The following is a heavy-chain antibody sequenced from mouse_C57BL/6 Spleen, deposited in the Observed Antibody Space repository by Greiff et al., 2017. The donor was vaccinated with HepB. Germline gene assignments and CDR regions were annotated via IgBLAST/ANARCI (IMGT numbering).Heavy chain of an antibody. V-gene: IGHV3-6*01. CDR2: ISYDGSN. D-gene: IGHD1-1*01. J-gene: IGHJ4*01. CDR3: ARDGAYGSSFYYAMDY. Sequence: EVKLVESGPGLVKPSQSLSLTCSVTGYSITSGYYWNWIRQFPGNKLEWMGYISYDGSNNYNPSLKNRISITRDTSKNQFFLKLNSVTTEDTATYYCARDGAYGSSFYYAMDYWGQGTSVTVSS. CDR1: GYSITSGYY.